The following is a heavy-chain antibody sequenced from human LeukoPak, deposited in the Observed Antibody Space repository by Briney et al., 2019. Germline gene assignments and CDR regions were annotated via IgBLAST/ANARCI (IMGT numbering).Heavy chain of an antibody. V-gene: IGHV1-69*13. Sequence: SVKVSCKASGGTFSSYAISWVRQAPGQGLEWMGGIIPIFGTANYAQKFKGRVTITADESTSTAYMELSSLRSEDTAVYYCARVDTAMVTIGGFDYWGQGTLVTVSS. CDR2: IIPIFGTA. CDR1: GGTFSSYA. CDR3: ARVDTAMVTIGGFDY. J-gene: IGHJ4*02. D-gene: IGHD5-18*01.